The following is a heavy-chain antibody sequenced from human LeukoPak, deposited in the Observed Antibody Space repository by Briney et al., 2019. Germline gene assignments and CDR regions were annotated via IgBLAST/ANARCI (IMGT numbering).Heavy chain of an antibody. D-gene: IGHD3-22*01. J-gene: IGHJ4*02. Sequence: SETLSLTCTVSGGSISSYYWSWIRQPPGKGLEWIGYIYYSGSTNYNPSLKSRVTISVDTSKNQFSLKLSSVTAADTAVYYCAREAAFGYDSSGYYYGVDYWAREPWSPSPQ. CDR2: IYYSGST. V-gene: IGHV4-59*01. CDR3: AREAAFGYDSSGYYYGVDY. CDR1: GGSISSYY.